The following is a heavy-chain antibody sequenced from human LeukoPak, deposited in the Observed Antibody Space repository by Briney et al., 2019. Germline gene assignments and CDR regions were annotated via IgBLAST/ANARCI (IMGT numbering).Heavy chain of an antibody. CDR2: IYWNDDK. CDR1: GFSLSTSGVG. V-gene: IGHV2-5*01. Sequence: SGPTLVKPTQTLTLTCTFSGFSLSTSGVGVGWIRQPPGKALEWLALIYWNDDKRYSPSLKSRLTITKDTSKNQVVLTMTNMDPVDTATYYCAHAWPAYSSGWYLEGWGQGTLVTVSS. J-gene: IGHJ4*02. CDR3: AHAWPAYSSGWYLEG. D-gene: IGHD6-19*01.